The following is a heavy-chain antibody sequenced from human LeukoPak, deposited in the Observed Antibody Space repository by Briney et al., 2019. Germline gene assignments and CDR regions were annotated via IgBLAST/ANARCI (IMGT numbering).Heavy chain of an antibody. CDR1: RYSFTSYW. CDR2: IYPGDSDT. Sequence: GESLKISCKGSRYSFTSYWIGWVRPLPGKGLEWMGIIYPGDSDTRYSPSFQGQVTISADKSISTAYLQWSSLKASDTAMYYCARHTRVHYYGSGSPENNWFDPWGQGTLVTVSS. J-gene: IGHJ5*02. V-gene: IGHV5-51*01. CDR3: ARHTRVHYYGSGSPENNWFDP. D-gene: IGHD3-10*01.